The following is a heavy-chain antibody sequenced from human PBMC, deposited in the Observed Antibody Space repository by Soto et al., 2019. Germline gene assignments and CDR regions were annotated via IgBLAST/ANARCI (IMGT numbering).Heavy chain of an antibody. CDR3: ARARYSRGAFDI. CDR1: GCSISSGGYY. D-gene: IGHD6-13*01. J-gene: IGHJ3*02. CDR2: IYYSGST. Sequence: TLPLTCTFSGCSISSGGYYWSWIRQHPGKGLEWIGYIYYSGSTYYNPSLKSRVTISVDTSKNQFSLKLSSVTAADTAVYYCARARYSRGAFDIWGQGTIVTVSS. V-gene: IGHV4-31*03.